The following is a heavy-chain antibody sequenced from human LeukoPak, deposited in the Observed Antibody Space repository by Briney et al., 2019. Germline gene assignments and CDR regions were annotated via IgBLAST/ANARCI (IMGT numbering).Heavy chain of an antibody. CDR2: IKQDGSEK. Sequence: PGGALRLSCAASGFTFNNYAMSWARQAPGKGLEWVANIKQDGSEKYYVDSVKGRFTISRDNAKNSLYLQMNSLRAEDTAVYYCATEGGDFWSGYYKAFDCWGQGTLVTVSS. D-gene: IGHD3-3*01. J-gene: IGHJ4*02. CDR3: ATEGGDFWSGYYKAFDC. CDR1: GFTFNNYA. V-gene: IGHV3-7*01.